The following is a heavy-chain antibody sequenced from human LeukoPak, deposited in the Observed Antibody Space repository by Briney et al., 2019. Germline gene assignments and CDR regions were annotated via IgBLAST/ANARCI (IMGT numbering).Heavy chain of an antibody. Sequence: GGSLRLSCAASGFTFSSYSMNWVRQAPGKGLEWVSSISSSGSTIYYADSVKGRFTISRDNAKNSLYLQMNSLRAEDTAVYYCATNSVYDSSGYPFDYWGQGTLVTVSS. J-gene: IGHJ4*02. CDR1: GFTFSSYS. CDR3: ATNSVYDSSGYPFDY. CDR2: ISSSGSTI. V-gene: IGHV3-48*04. D-gene: IGHD3-22*01.